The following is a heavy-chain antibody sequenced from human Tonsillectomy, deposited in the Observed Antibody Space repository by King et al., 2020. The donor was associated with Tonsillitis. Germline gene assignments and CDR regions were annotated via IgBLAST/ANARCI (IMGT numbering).Heavy chain of an antibody. CDR2: IYFNVNT. CDR3: AKQGKIIPAVYDGIDI. CDR1: GDSITSSYYY. V-gene: IGHV4-39*01. D-gene: IGHD2-8*01. Sequence: QLQESGPGLVKPSEALSLTCTVSGDSITSSYYYWVWIPQPPGKGLEWIGRIYFNVNTYYNPSLKSRVTMSVDPSNHQFSLGLRSVTAADTALYYCAKQGKIIPAVYDGIDIWGHGTMVTVSS. J-gene: IGHJ3*02.